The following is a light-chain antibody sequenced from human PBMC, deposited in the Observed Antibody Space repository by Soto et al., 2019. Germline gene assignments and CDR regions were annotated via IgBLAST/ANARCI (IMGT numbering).Light chain of an antibody. V-gene: IGKV1-5*03. J-gene: IGKJ4*01. CDR3: QQYDSYPLT. CDR1: QSISSW. CDR2: KTS. Sequence: DIQVTQSPSTLSASVGDRVTITCRASQSISSWLAWYQKKPGKAPNLLIYKTSSLESGVPSRFSGSGSGTEFTLTVNSLQPDDFATYYCQQYDSYPLTFGGGTKVEIK.